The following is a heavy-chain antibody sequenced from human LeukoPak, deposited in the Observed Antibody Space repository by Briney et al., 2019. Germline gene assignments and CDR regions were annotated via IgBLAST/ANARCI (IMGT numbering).Heavy chain of an antibody. V-gene: IGHV1-24*01. D-gene: IGHD1-1*01. CDR2: FDPEDGET. Sequence: ASVKVSCKVSGYTLTELSMHWVRQAPGKGLEWMGGFDPEDGETIYAQKFQGRVTMTEDTSTDTAYMELISLRSEDTAVYYCATAKGGRLLDQIWGQGTMVTVSS. CDR1: GYTLTELS. CDR3: ATAKGGRLLDQI. J-gene: IGHJ3*02.